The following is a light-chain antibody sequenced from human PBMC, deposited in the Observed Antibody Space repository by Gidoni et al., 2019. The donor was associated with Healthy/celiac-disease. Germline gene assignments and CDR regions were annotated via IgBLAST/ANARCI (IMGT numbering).Light chain of an antibody. CDR3: MQALQTPRT. CDR1: PSLLHSNGYNY. CDR2: LGS. J-gene: IGKJ3*01. Sequence: DIVMTQFPLSLPVTPAEPASISCRSSPSLLHSNGYNYLDWYLQKPGQSPQLLIYLGSNRASGVPERFSGSGSGTDFTLKISKVEAEDVGVYYCMQALQTPRTFGPGTKVDIK. V-gene: IGKV2-28*01.